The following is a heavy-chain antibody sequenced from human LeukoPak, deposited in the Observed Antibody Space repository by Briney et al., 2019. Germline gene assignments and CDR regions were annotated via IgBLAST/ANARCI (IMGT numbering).Heavy chain of an antibody. CDR3: AGHHPRNTVNF. J-gene: IGHJ4*02. Sequence: SETLSLTCTVSGGSISSYYWSWIRQPPGKGLEWIGYISYSGSTNYNPSLKSRVTISLDTSKNQFSLKLSSVTAADTAVYYCAGHHPRNTVNFWGQGTLVTVSS. CDR1: GGSISSYY. CDR2: ISYSGST. D-gene: IGHD2/OR15-2a*01. V-gene: IGHV4-59*08.